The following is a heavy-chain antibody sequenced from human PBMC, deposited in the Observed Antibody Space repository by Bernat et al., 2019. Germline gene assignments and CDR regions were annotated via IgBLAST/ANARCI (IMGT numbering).Heavy chain of an antibody. CDR3: TNGRLNYYYYYMDV. Sequence: EVQLVESGGGLVKPGRSLRLSCTASGFTFGDYAMSWFRQAPGKGLEWVGFIRSKAYGGTTAYAASVKGRFTISSDDSKSIAYLQMNSLKTEDTAVYYCTNGRLNYYYYYMDVWGKGTTVTVSS. V-gene: IGHV3-49*05. CDR1: GFTFGDYA. D-gene: IGHD3/OR15-3a*01. J-gene: IGHJ6*03. CDR2: IRSKAYGGTT.